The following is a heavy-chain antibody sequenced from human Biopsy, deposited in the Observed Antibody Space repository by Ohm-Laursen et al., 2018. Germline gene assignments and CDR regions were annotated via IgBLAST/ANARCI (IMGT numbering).Heavy chain of an antibody. J-gene: IGHJ4*02. V-gene: IGHV4-34*01. CDR1: GGSFSGYY. CDR2: INHSGSN. CDR3: ARGRLRAVARFDY. D-gene: IGHD6-19*01. Sequence: SETLSLTCAVYGGSFSGYYWSWIRQPTGKGLEGIGEINHSGSNNYNPSLKSRVIISVDTSKHQFSLKLSSVTAADTAVYYCARGRLRAVARFDYWGQGTLVTVSS.